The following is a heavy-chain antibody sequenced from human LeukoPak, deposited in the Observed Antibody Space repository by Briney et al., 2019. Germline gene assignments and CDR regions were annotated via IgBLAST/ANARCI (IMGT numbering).Heavy chain of an antibody. V-gene: IGHV3-74*01. CDR3: ARAPSEIGGYYPEYFRH. J-gene: IGHJ1*01. CDR2: IKSDGRT. CDR1: GFTLSSYW. D-gene: IGHD3-22*01. Sequence: AGSLRLSCAAPGFTLSSYWMHWVRQAPGKGLVWVSRIKSDGRTNYADSVKGRFTISRDNAKNTVSLQMNSLRAEDTGVYYCARAPSEIGGYYPEYFRHWGQGTLVIVSS.